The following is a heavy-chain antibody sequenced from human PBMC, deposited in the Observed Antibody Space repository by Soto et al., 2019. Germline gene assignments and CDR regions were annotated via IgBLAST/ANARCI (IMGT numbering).Heavy chain of an antibody. CDR3: AREHDYGDYYFDY. J-gene: IGHJ4*02. V-gene: IGHV4-59*01. D-gene: IGHD4-17*01. CDR2: IYYSGST. CDR1: GGSISSYY. Sequence: PSETLSLTCTVSGGSISSYYWSWIRQPPGKGLEWIGYIYYSGSTNYNPSLKSRVTISVDTSKNQFSLKLSSVTAADTAVYYCAREHDYGDYYFDYWGQGTLVTVSS.